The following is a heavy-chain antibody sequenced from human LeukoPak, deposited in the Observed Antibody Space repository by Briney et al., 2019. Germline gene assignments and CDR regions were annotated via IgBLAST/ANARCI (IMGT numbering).Heavy chain of an antibody. J-gene: IGHJ6*03. CDR2: INWNGGDT. D-gene: IGHD5-18*01. Sequence: WVRQAPGKGLQWVSGINWNGGDTAYADSVKGRFTISRDNAKDSLYLQMNTLRAEDTAFYYCARDYTAMVPPRFYYYYYYMDVWGKGTTVTVSS. CDR3: ARDYTAMVPPRFYYYYYYMDV. V-gene: IGHV3-20*03.